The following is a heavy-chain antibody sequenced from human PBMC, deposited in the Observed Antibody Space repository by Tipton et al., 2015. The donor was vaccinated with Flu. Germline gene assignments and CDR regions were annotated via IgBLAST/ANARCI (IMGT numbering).Heavy chain of an antibody. CDR1: GYTLTELS. V-gene: IGHV1-24*01. CDR3: ATFPEAGTRISEYYYYYGMDV. Sequence: QVQLVQSGAEVKKPGASVKVSCKVSGYTLTELSMHWVRQAPGKGLEWMGGFDPEDGETIYAQKFQGRVTMTEDTSTDTAYMELSSLRSEDTAVYYCATFPEAGTRISEYYYYYGMDVWGQGTTVTVSS. J-gene: IGHJ6*02. CDR2: FDPEDGET. D-gene: IGHD6-19*01.